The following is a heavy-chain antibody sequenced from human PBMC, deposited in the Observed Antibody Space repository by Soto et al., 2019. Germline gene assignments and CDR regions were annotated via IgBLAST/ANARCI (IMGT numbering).Heavy chain of an antibody. CDR3: ATDRGAVDWYGILDV. J-gene: IGHJ6*02. Sequence: ASVKVSCKVSGYTLTELSMHWVRQAPVKGLEWMGCFDPEDGETIYAQKFQGRVTMTEDTSTDTAYMELSSLRSEDTAVYYCATDRGAVDWYGILDVWGQGTKVTVSS. D-gene: IGHD6-19*01. CDR1: GYTLTELS. V-gene: IGHV1-24*01. CDR2: FDPEDGET.